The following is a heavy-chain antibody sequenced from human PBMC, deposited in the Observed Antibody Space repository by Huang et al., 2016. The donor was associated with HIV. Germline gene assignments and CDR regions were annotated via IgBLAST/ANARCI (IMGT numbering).Heavy chain of an antibody. CDR2: MNPNSGNT. CDR3: ARGKKRLREELDY. J-gene: IGHJ4*02. D-gene: IGHD5-12*01. CDR1: GYTFTSYD. Sequence: QVQLVQSGAEVKKPGASVKVSCKASGYTFTSYDINWVRQATGQGVEWIGWMNPNSGNTCYAQKFRGRVTITRNTSISTGDMGLSSLRSEDTAVYYCARGKKRLREELDYWGQGTLVTVSS. V-gene: IGHV1-8*03.